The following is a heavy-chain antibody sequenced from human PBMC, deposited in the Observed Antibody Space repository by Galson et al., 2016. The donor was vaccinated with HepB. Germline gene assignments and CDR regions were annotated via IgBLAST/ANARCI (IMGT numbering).Heavy chain of an antibody. CDR2: ISAYNGNT. V-gene: IGHV1-18*01. D-gene: IGHD3-3*01. CDR1: GYTFTSYG. CDR3: ARVNPQTDLRFLEWLSDWYYYGMDV. Sequence: SVKVSCKASGYTFTSYGISWVRQAPGQGLEWMGWISAYNGNTNYAQKLQGRVTMTTDTSTSTAYMELRSLRSDDTAVYYCARVNPQTDLRFLEWLSDWYYYGMDVWGQGTTVTVSS. J-gene: IGHJ6*02.